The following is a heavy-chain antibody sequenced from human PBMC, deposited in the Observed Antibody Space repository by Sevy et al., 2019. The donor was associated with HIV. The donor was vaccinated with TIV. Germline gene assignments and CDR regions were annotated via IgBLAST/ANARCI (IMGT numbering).Heavy chain of an antibody. CDR2: FDPEDGET. D-gene: IGHD3-22*01. Sequence: ASVKVSCKVSGYTLTELSMHWVRQAPGKGLEWMGGFDPEDGETIYAQKFQGRVTMTEDTSTDTAYMELSSLRSEDTAVYYCATKGGTTYEGYYYYMDVWGKGTTVTVSS. J-gene: IGHJ6*03. V-gene: IGHV1-24*01. CDR3: ATKGGTTYEGYYYYMDV. CDR1: GYTLTELS.